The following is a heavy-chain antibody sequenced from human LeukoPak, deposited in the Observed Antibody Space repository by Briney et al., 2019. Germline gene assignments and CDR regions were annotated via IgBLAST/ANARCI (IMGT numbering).Heavy chain of an antibody. CDR1: GFTFSIYA. Sequence: GGSLRLSCAASGFTFSIYAMNWVRQAPGKGLEWVSSISAGTSNIDYADSIKGRFTISRDNAKKSLYLQMNSLRAEDTAVYYCTRDSYCSSTSCYRGHFDSWGQGTLVTVSS. J-gene: IGHJ4*02. CDR2: ISAGTSNI. V-gene: IGHV3-21*01. D-gene: IGHD2-2*01. CDR3: TRDSYCSSTSCYRGHFDS.